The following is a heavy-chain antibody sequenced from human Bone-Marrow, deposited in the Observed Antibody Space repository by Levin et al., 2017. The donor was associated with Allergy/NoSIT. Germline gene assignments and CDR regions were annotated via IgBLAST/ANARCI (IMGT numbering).Heavy chain of an antibody. CDR2: VALDGSNK. D-gene: IGHD2/OR15-2a*01. V-gene: IGHV3-30*18. J-gene: IGHJ3*02. CDR1: GFDFGRYG. CDR3: AKLPVGGPFSPLGFDI. Sequence: GGSLRLSCAAAGFDFGRYGIHWVRQAPGKGLECVAVVALDGSNKYYTDSVKGRFTISRDNSNNMVHLQMDSLRPEDTAMYYCAKLPVGGPFSPLGFDIWGQGTMVTVYS.